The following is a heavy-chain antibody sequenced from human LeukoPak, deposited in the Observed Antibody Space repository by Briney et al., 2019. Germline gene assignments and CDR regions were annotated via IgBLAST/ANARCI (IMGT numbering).Heavy chain of an antibody. Sequence: PSGTLSLTCAVSGGSISSSNWWSWVRQPPGKGLEWIGSIYNSGSTYYNPSLKSRVTISVDTSKNQFSLKLSSVTAADTAIYYCARHSSSYPFDYWGQGTLVTVSS. CDR3: ARHSSSYPFDY. D-gene: IGHD6-6*01. CDR2: IYNSGST. J-gene: IGHJ4*02. V-gene: IGHV4-4*02. CDR1: GGSISSSNW.